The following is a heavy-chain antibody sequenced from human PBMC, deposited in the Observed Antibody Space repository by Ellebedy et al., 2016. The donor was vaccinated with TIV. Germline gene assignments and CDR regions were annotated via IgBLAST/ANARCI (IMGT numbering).Heavy chain of an antibody. CDR1: GGTFSSYA. CDR3: ARWWISGRNGFDY. V-gene: IGHV1-69*13. J-gene: IGHJ4*02. D-gene: IGHD3-10*01. CDR2: IIPIFGTA. Sequence: AASVKVSCKASGGTFSSYAISWVRQAPGQGLEWMGGIIPIFGTANYAQKFQGRVTITADESTSTAYMELSSLRSEDTAVYYCARWWISGRNGFDYWGQGTLVTVSS.